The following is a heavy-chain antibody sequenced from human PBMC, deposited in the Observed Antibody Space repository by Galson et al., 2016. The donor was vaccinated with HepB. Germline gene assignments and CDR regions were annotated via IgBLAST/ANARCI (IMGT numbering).Heavy chain of an antibody. CDR1: GYTFSDYY. V-gene: IGHV1-2*02. J-gene: IGHJ4*02. Sequence: SVTVSCKASGYTFSDYYIHWIRQAPGQGLEWMGWMNPNNGVTNYVEKFQGRVTMTRDTSITTAHIELKRLKYDDTAVYYCARVGILGVPDYWGQGTLVTASS. D-gene: IGHD2-21*01. CDR2: MNPNNGVT. CDR3: ARVGILGVPDY.